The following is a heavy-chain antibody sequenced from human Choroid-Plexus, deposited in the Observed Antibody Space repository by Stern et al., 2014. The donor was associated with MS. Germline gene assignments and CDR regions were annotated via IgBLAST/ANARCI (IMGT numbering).Heavy chain of an antibody. CDR2: VSYDRSNK. D-gene: IGHD2/OR15-2a*01. V-gene: IGHV3-30*18. CDR1: GFTFGSCA. CDR3: AKDRQYLTYFFDH. J-gene: IGHJ5*02. Sequence: QMQLVQSGGGVVQPGRPLRLSCVASGFTFGSCAMHWVRQAPGKGLEWVAGVSYDRSNKYYADSVKGRFTISRDNSQNTLYMQMSSLRPEDTAVYYCAKDRQYLTYFFDHWGQGSLVTVSS.